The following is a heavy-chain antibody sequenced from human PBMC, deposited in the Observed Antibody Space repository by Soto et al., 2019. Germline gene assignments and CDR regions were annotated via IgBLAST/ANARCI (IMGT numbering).Heavy chain of an antibody. Sequence: QVLLQESGPGLVKASQTLSLACTVSGDPIGSGDFYWTWIRQTPERGLEWIDNIHHSGTTSYNPTLGERISIAMATSRIVFALGLTSLTVADAAVYFCAGDLLVIDSRGFHFWGRGILVSV. V-gene: IGHV4-30-4*01. CDR2: IHHSGTT. J-gene: IGHJ5*01. D-gene: IGHD3-22*01. CDR1: GDPIGSGDFY. CDR3: AGDLLVIDSRGFHF.